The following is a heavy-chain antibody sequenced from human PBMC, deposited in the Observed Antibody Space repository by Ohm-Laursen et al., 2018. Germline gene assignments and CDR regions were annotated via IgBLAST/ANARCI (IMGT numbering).Heavy chain of an antibody. CDR3: ARGTYYYDSSGYVAQYFHH. CDR2: ISTSGSAV. Sequence: SLRLSCAASGFTFSDYQMSWIRQAPGKGLEWISDISTSGSAVDYADSVKGRFTISRDNAKNSLYLHMNSLRADDTAVYYCARGTYYYDSSGYVAQYFHHWGQGTLVTVSS. CDR1: GFTFSDYQ. J-gene: IGHJ1*01. V-gene: IGHV3-11*01. D-gene: IGHD3-22*01.